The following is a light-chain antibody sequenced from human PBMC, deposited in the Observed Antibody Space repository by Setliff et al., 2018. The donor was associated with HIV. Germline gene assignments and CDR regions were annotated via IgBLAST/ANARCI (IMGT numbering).Light chain of an antibody. CDR2: EVS. Sequence: QSALAQPASVSGSPGQSITMSCTGTNSDVGGYNYVSWYQQHPGKAPKLIIYEVSNRPSGVSNRFSGSKSGNTASLTISGLQAEDEADYYCSSYTSIYTYVFGTGTKVTVL. V-gene: IGLV2-14*01. J-gene: IGLJ1*01. CDR3: SSYTSIYTYV. CDR1: NSDVGGYNY.